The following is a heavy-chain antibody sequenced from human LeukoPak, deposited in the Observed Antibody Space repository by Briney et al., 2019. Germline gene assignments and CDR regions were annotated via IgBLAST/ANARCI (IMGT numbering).Heavy chain of an antibody. V-gene: IGHV3-30*18. D-gene: IGHD3-16*01. Sequence: SGGSLRLSCAASGFTFSSYGMHWVRQAPGKGLEWVAVISYDGSNKYYADSVKGRFTISRDNSKNTLYLQMNSLRAEDTAVYYCAKSTFGGVTDYWGQGTLVTVSS. CDR2: ISYDGSNK. CDR1: GFTFSSYG. CDR3: AKSTFGGVTDY. J-gene: IGHJ4*02.